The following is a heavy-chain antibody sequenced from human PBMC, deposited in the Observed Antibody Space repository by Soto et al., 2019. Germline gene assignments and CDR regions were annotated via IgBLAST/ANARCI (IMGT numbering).Heavy chain of an antibody. D-gene: IGHD2-2*02. CDR3: WSFDTPRVYGMDV. V-gene: IGHV4-59*01. CDR2: IYYSGST. CDR1: GGSISSYY. Sequence: QVQLQESGPGLVKPSETLSLTCTVSGGSISSYYWSWIRQPPGKGLEWIGYIYYSGSTNHNPSLKSRVTISVDTSKNQFSLKLSSVTAADTAVYYCWSFDTPRVYGMDVWGQGPTVTVSS. J-gene: IGHJ6*02.